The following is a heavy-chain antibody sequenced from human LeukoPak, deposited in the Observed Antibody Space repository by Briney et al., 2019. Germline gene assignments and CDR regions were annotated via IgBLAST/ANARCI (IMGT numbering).Heavy chain of an antibody. Sequence: ASVTVSCKASGYTFTVYYMHWVRQAPGQGLEWMGWINPNSGGTNYAQKFQGRVTMTRDTSISTAYMELSRLRSDDTAVYYCARGDYSSGWHVFDYWGQGTLVTVSS. CDR1: GYTFTVYY. CDR2: INPNSGGT. V-gene: IGHV1-2*02. CDR3: ARGDYSSGWHVFDY. D-gene: IGHD6-19*01. J-gene: IGHJ4*02.